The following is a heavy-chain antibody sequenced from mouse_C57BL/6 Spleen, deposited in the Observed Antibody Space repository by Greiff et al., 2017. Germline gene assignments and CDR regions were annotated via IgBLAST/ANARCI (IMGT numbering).Heavy chain of an antibody. CDR2: IYPGDGDT. V-gene: IGHV1-80*01. CDR3: ARSYDYYFDY. CDR1: GYAFSRYW. J-gene: IGHJ2*01. D-gene: IGHD2-4*01. Sequence: QVQLQQSGAELVKPGASVKISCKASGYAFSRYWMNWVKQRPGKGLEWIGQIYPGDGDTNYNGKFKGKATLTADKSSSTAYMQLSSLTSEDSAVYFCARSYDYYFDYWGQGTTLTVSS.